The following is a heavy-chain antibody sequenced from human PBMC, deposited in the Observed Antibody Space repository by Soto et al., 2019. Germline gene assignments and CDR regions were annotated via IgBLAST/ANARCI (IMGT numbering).Heavy chain of an antibody. CDR1: GFTFSSYA. Sequence: QPGGSLRLSCAASGFTFSSYAMSWVRQAPGKGLEWVSAISGSGGSTYYADSVKGRFTISRDNSKNTLYLQMNSLRAEDTAVYYCAKDVIGLFPRYCSGGSCYPYYFDYWGQGTLVTVSS. V-gene: IGHV3-23*01. CDR2: ISGSGGST. J-gene: IGHJ4*02. CDR3: AKDVIGLFPRYCSGGSCYPYYFDY. D-gene: IGHD2-15*01.